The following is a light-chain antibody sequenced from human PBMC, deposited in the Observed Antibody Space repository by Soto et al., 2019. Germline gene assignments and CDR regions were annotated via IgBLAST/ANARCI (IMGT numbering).Light chain of an antibody. V-gene: IGKV1-5*03. CDR3: QHYNPYSWT. CDR2: RAS. J-gene: IGKJ1*01. CDR1: QNIAAR. Sequence: DSQMTQSPSTLSASVGDRVTITCRASQNIAARLAWYQQKPGKAPKLLIYRASYFETGVPSRFSGSGSGTEFTLTISSLQPDDFAAYYCQHYNPYSWTFGQGTKVEIK.